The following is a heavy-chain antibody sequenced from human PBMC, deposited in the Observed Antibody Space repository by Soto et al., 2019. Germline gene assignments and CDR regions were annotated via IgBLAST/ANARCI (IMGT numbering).Heavy chain of an antibody. D-gene: IGHD3-10*01. CDR1: GGSFSGYY. Sequence: SETLSLTCAVYGGSFSGYYWSWIRQPPGKGLEWIGEINHSGSTNYNPSLKSRVTISVDTSKNQFSLKLSSVTAADTAVYYCARLLGRITMVRGVNITSYGWFDPWGQGTLVTVSS. CDR3: ARLLGRITMVRGVNITSYGWFDP. V-gene: IGHV4-34*01. CDR2: INHSGST. J-gene: IGHJ5*02.